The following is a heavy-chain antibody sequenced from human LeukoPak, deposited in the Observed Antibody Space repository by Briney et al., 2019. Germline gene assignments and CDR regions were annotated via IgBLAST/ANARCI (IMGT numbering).Heavy chain of an antibody. Sequence: ASETLSLTCTVSGGSISSGSYYWSWTQQPAGKGLEWIGRIYTSGSTNYNPSLKSRVTISVDTSKNQLSLKLSSVTAADTAVYYCARVAYYDSSGWPDWGQGTLVTVSS. J-gene: IGHJ4*02. CDR3: ARVAYYDSSGWPD. CDR1: GGSISSGSYY. V-gene: IGHV4-61*02. D-gene: IGHD3-22*01. CDR2: IYTSGST.